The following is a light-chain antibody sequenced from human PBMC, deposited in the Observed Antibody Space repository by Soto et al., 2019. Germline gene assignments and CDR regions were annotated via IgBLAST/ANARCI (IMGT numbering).Light chain of an antibody. CDR2: GAS. J-gene: IGKJ2*01. CDR1: QSVSSSY. CDR3: QQYYNTPPYT. Sequence: EIVLTQSPGTLSLSPGERATLSCRASQSVSSSYLAWYQQKPGQAPRLLIYGASSRATGIPDRFSGSGSGTDFTLTISSLQAEDVAVYYCQQYYNTPPYTFGQGTKLEIK. V-gene: IGKV3-20*01.